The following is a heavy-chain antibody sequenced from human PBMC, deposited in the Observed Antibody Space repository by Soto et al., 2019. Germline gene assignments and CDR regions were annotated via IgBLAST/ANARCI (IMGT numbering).Heavy chain of an antibody. D-gene: IGHD6-13*01. CDR3: ARVIKQQLALDY. CDR1: GYTFTSYA. Sequence: QVQLVQSGAEVKKPGASVKVSCKASGYTFTSYAMHWVRQAPGQRPEWMGWINAGNGNTKYSQKFQGRVTITRDTSASTAYMGLSSLSSEDTAVYYCARVIKQQLALDYWCQGTLVTVAS. J-gene: IGHJ4*02. V-gene: IGHV1-3*01. CDR2: INAGNGNT.